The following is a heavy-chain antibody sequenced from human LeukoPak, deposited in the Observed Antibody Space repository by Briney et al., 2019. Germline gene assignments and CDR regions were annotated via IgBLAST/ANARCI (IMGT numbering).Heavy chain of an antibody. CDR2: IDNAGGT. V-gene: IGHV3-13*04. Sequence: AGGSLRLSCAASGFTFSKYDMHWVRQVTGEGLEWVSAIDNAGGTYYAGSVKGRFTISREDAKNALYLQMNSLRAGDTALYYCAREASGSGYSGIDYWGQGILVTVSS. CDR1: GFTFSKYD. CDR3: AREASGSGYSGIDY. D-gene: IGHD3-22*01. J-gene: IGHJ4*02.